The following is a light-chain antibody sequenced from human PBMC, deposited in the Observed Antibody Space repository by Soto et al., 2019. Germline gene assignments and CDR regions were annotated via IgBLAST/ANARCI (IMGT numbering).Light chain of an antibody. CDR3: QQYGSSYT. Sequence: EIVLTQSPGTLSLSPGERATLSCRASQSVSSSYLAWYQQKPGQAPRLLIYGASSRATGIPDRFSGSGSGKDFTLTISRLDHEDFAVYYCQQYGSSYTFGQGTKLEIK. V-gene: IGKV3-20*01. CDR2: GAS. J-gene: IGKJ2*01. CDR1: QSVSSSY.